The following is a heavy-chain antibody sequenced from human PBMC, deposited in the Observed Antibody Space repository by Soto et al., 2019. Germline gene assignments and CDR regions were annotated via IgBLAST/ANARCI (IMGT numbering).Heavy chain of an antibody. Sequence: QVQLVESGGGVAQPGGSLRLSCAASGFTFSSYGMHWVRQAPGKGLEWVAGIWCGGSNKYYADSVKGRFTISRDNSKNTLYLQKNSLRAEDPAVYYCARDQYYDCSGYCSEIDSWGQGTLVTVSS. D-gene: IGHD3-22*01. CDR1: GFTFSSYG. V-gene: IGHV3-33*01. J-gene: IGHJ4*02. CDR2: IWCGGSNK. CDR3: ARDQYYDCSGYCSEIDS.